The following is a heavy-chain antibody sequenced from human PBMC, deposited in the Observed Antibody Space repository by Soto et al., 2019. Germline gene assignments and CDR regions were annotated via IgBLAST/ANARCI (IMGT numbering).Heavy chain of an antibody. CDR1: GYSFTSYW. CDR3: ARHMSGGDGYSNDAFDI. D-gene: IGHD4-4*01. CDR2: IYPGDSDT. J-gene: IGHJ3*02. V-gene: IGHV5-51*01. Sequence: GESLKISCKGSGYSFTSYWIGWVRQMPGKGLEWMGTIYPGDSDTRYSPSFQGQVTISADKSISTAYLQWSSLKASDTAMYYCARHMSGGDGYSNDAFDIWGQGTMVTVSS.